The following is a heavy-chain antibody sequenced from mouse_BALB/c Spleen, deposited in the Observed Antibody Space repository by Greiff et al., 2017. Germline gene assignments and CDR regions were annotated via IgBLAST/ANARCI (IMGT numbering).Heavy chain of an antibody. CDR2: INSNGGST. D-gene: IGHD1-1*01. V-gene: IGHV5-6-3*01. J-gene: IGHJ2*01. CDR3: ARYYYGSSPYYFDY. CDR1: GFTFSSYG. Sequence: EVQRVESGGGLVQPGGSLKLSCAASGFTFSSYGMSWVRQTPDKRLELVATINSNGGSTYYPDSVKGRFTISRDNAKNTLYLQMSSLKSEDTAMYYCARYYYGSSPYYFDYWGQGTTLTVSS.